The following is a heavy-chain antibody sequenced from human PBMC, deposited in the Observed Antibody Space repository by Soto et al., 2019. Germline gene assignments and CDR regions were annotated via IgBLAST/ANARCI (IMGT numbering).Heavy chain of an antibody. CDR2: ISSTTNYI. Sequence: KPGGSLRLSCAASGFTFTRYSMNWVRQAPGKGLEWVPSISSTTNYIYYADSMKGRFTVSRDNAKNSVYLEMNSLSAEDTAVYYCARESEDLTSNFDYWGQGTLVTVSS. CDR1: GFTFTRYS. J-gene: IGHJ4*02. V-gene: IGHV3-21*01. CDR3: ARESEDLTSNFDY.